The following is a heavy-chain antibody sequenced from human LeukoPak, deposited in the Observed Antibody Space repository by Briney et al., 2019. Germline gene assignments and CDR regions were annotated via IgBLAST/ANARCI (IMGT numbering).Heavy chain of an antibody. V-gene: IGHV1-3*01. CDR1: GYTFTSYA. J-gene: IGHJ3*02. CDR3: ARSPPHDYVWGSYRFHDAFDI. Sequence: VASVKVSCKASGYTFTSYAMHWVRQAPGQRLEWMGWINAGNGNTKYSQKFQGRVTITRDTSASTAYMELSSLRSEDTAVYYCARSPPHDYVWGSYRFHDAFDIWGQGTMVTVSS. D-gene: IGHD3-16*02. CDR2: INAGNGNT.